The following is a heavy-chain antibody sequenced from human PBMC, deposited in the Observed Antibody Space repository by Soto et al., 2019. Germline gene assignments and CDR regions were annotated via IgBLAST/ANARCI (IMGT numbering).Heavy chain of an antibody. Sequence: GGSLRLSCAACGFTLSGYAMDWVRQAPGKGLEYVSGISSNGVGTYCANSVQGRFTISRDNSKNRVYLQMDSLRPEDMAVYYCARRARPDFYYMDVWGKGTTVTVPS. D-gene: IGHD6-6*01. CDR1: GFTLSGYA. CDR2: ISSNGVGT. CDR3: ARRARPDFYYMDV. V-gene: IGHV3-64*01. J-gene: IGHJ6*03.